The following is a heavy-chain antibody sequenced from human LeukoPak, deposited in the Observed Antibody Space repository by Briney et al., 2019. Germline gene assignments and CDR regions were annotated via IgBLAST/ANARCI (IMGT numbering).Heavy chain of an antibody. D-gene: IGHD3-3*01. CDR2: ISAYNGNT. J-gene: IGHJ4*02. V-gene: IGHV1-18*01. CDR1: GYTFTSYG. CDR3: ARTPDYDFWSGPIDY. Sequence: ASVKVSCKASGYTFTSYGISWVRQAPGQGLEWMGWISAYNGNTNYAQKLQGRVTMTTDTSTSTAYMELRSLRSDDTAVYYCARTPDYDFWSGPIDYWGQGTLVTVSS.